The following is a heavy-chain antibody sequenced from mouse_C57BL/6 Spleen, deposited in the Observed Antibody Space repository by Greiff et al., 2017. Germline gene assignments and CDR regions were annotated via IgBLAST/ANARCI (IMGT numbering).Heavy chain of an antibody. CDR3: TREGDYYGSSPFAY. CDR2: ISSGGDYI. CDR1: GFTFSSYA. V-gene: IGHV5-9-1*02. J-gene: IGHJ3*01. Sequence: VMLVESGEGLVKPGGSLKLSCAASGFTFSSYAMSWVRQTPEKRLEWVAYISSGGDYIYYADTVKGRFTISRDNARNTLYRQMSSLKSEDTAMYYCTREGDYYGSSPFAYWGQGTLVTVSA. D-gene: IGHD1-1*01.